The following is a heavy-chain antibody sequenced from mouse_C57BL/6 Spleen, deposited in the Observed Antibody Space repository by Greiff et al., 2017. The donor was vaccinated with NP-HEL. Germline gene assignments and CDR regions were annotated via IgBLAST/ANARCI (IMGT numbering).Heavy chain of an antibody. Sequence: EVKLMESGPELVKPGASVKISCKASGYSFTGYYMNWVKQSPEKSLEWIGEINPSTGGTTYNQKFKAKATLTVDKSSSTAYMQLKSLTSEDSAVYYCARMDDGGMDYWGQGTSVTVSS. CDR2: INPSTGGT. CDR1: GYSFTGYY. J-gene: IGHJ4*01. CDR3: ARMDDGGMDY. D-gene: IGHD2-12*01. V-gene: IGHV1-42*01.